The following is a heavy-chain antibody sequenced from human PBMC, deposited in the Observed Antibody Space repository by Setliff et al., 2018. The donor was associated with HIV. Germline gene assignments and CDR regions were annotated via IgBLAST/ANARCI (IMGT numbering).Heavy chain of an antibody. D-gene: IGHD2-15*01. CDR2: INPKTGDT. V-gene: IGHV1-2*02. CDR1: GYFFTGYY. J-gene: IGHJ6*03. Sequence: ASVKVSCKASGYFFTGYYMHWVRQAPGQGLQWMGWINPKTGDTNYAQKFQGRVTMTRDTSISTLYMELSRLRSEDTAIYYCARGAADNYYYYMDIWGKGTTVTVPS. CDR3: ARGAADNYYYYMDI.